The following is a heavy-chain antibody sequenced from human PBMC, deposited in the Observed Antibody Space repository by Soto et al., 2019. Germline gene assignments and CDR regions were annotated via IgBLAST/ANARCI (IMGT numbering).Heavy chain of an antibody. CDR1: GFPFSIYA. Sequence: GGSLRLSCAASGFPFSIYAMTWVRQAPGKGLEWVSVISAAGGSSYYADSVKGRLSISRDNSKNILYLQMNSLRAEDTAVYFCAKVTKRAGAGRYEYYFYGMDVWGQGTTVTVSS. CDR2: ISAAGGSS. J-gene: IGHJ6*02. D-gene: IGHD6-13*01. CDR3: AKVTKRAGAGRYEYYFYGMDV. V-gene: IGHV3-23*01.